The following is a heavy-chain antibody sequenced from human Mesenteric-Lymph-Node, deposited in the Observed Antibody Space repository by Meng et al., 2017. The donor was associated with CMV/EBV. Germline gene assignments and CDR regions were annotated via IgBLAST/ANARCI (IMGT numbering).Heavy chain of an antibody. D-gene: IGHD2-15*01. V-gene: IGHV3-11*01. Sequence: GGSLSLSCAASGFTFSDHYMSWIRQAPGKGLEWVSFISSRGNTMYYADYVKGRFTISRDNAKNALYLQMNSLRAEDTAVYYCARGLVVADAFDIWGQGTMVTVSS. CDR1: GFTFSDHY. CDR2: ISSRGNTM. CDR3: ARGLVVADAFDI. J-gene: IGHJ3*02.